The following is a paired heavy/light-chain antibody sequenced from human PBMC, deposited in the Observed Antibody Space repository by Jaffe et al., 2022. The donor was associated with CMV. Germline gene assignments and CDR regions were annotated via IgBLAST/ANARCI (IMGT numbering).Light chain of an antibody. CDR3: LLYYGGAQPWV. CDR2: STS. Sequence: QTVVTQEPSLTVSPGGTVTLTCASSTGAVTSGYYPNWFQQKPGQAPRALIYSTSNKHSWTPARFSGSLLGGKAALTLSGVQPEDEAEYYCLLYYGGAQPWVFGGGTKLTVL. J-gene: IGLJ3*02. V-gene: IGLV7-43*01. CDR1: TGAVTSGYY.
Heavy chain of an antibody. V-gene: IGHV3-23*01. Sequence: EVQLLESGGGLVQPGGSLRLSCAASGFTFSSYAMSWVRQAPGKGLEWVSAISGSGGSTYYADSVKGRFTISRDNSKNTLYLQMNSLRAEDTAVYYCAASGSGWQYYYYYYGMDVWGQGTTVTVSS. CDR1: GFTFSSYA. J-gene: IGHJ6*02. CDR2: ISGSGGST. D-gene: IGHD6-19*01. CDR3: AASGSGWQYYYYYYGMDV.